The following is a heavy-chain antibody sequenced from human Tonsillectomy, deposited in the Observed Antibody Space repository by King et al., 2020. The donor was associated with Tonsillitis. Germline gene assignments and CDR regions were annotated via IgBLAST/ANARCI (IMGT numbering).Heavy chain of an antibody. CDR1: GITFSSYW. Sequence: VQLVESGGGLVQPGGSLRLSCAASGITFSSYWMSWVRQTPGKGLEWVAXXKXDGXXKFYVDSVKGRFTISRDNAKNSLYLHMNSLRAEDMAVYYCATTSGPGGTFDFWGQGTMVTVSS. CDR3: ATTSGPGGTFDF. CDR2: XKXDGXXK. V-gene: IGHV3-7*03. D-gene: IGHD3-16*01. J-gene: IGHJ3*01.